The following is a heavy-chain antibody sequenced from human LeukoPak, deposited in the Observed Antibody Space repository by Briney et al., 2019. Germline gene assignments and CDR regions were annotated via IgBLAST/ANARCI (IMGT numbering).Heavy chain of an antibody. D-gene: IGHD2-2*02. CDR3: AREGGCSSSSCYTLNWFDP. CDR1: GGSITSGTYY. V-gene: IGHV4-61*01. J-gene: IGHJ5*02. CDR2: IYYTGST. Sequence: SETLSLNCTVSGGSITSGTYYWSWIPQPPGKGLEWIWDIYYTGSTNYNPSLKSRVTISVDTSKKQFSLKLSSVIAADTAVYYCAREGGCSSSSCYTLNWFDPWGQGALVTVSS.